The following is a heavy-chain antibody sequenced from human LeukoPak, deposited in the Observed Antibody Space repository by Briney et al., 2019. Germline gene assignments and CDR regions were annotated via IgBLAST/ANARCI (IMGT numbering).Heavy chain of an antibody. J-gene: IGHJ5*02. CDR3: ARGGGAINWFDP. V-gene: IGHV1-69*05. CDR2: IIPIFGTA. D-gene: IGHD3-16*01. CDR1: GGTFSSYA. Sequence: GASVKVSCKASGGTFSSYAISWVRQAPGQGLEWMGGIIPIFGTANYAQKFQGRVTITTDESTSTAYMELSSLRSEDTAVYYCARGGGAINWFDPWGQGTLVTASS.